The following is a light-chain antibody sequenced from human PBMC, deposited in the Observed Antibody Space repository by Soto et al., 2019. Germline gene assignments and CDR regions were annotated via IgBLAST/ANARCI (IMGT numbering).Light chain of an antibody. J-gene: IGKJ4*01. CDR1: QSISNY. Sequence: DIPLTQSPSSLSASVGDRVSISCRASQSISNYLNWYQQKPGKVPTLLIYAASTLQSGVPSRFSGSGSGTDFILTISSLQPDDVATYYCQKYNSAPPLTFGGGTKVEIK. V-gene: IGKV1-27*01. CDR2: AAS. CDR3: QKYNSAPPLT.